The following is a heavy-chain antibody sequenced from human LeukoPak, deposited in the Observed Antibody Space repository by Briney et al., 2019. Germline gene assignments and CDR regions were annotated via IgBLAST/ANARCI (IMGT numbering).Heavy chain of an antibody. CDR2: IYYSEST. Sequence: SQTLSLTCGVSGASTSSGDFYWNWIRQPPGKGLEWIGYIYYSESTSYNPSLKSRLTLSLDKSKNEFSLKVTSVTAADTAVYFCARGIFGSLGGMDVWGTGTTVTVSS. D-gene: IGHD3-10*01. V-gene: IGHV4-30-4*01. J-gene: IGHJ6*04. CDR3: ARGIFGSLGGMDV. CDR1: GASTSSGDFY.